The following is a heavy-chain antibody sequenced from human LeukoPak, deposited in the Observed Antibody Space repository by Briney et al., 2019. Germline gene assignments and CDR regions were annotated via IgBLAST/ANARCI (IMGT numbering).Heavy chain of an antibody. V-gene: IGHV4-61*02. J-gene: IGHJ4*02. CDR3: ARGFGYSKLYFDY. CDR2: IYTSGST. CDR1: GGSISRGSYY. Sequence: PSQTLSLTCTVSGGSISRGSYYWSWIRQPAGKGLEWIGRIYTSGSTNYNPSLKSRVTISVDTSKNQFSLKLSSVTAADTAVYYCARGFGYSKLYFDYWGQGTLVTVSS. D-gene: IGHD3-22*01.